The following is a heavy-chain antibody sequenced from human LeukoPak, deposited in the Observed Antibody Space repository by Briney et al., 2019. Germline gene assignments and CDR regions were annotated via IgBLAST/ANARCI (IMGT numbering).Heavy chain of an antibody. J-gene: IGHJ4*02. CDR3: AREGSYGDYAGGFDY. Sequence: PSETLSLTCTVSGGSISSYYWSWIRQPAGKGLEWIGRIYTSGSTNYNPSLKSRVTVSVDTSKNQFSLKLSSVTAADTAVYYCAREGSYGDYAGGFDYWGQGTLVTVSS. CDR1: GGSISSYY. D-gene: IGHD4-17*01. CDR2: IYTSGST. V-gene: IGHV4-4*07.